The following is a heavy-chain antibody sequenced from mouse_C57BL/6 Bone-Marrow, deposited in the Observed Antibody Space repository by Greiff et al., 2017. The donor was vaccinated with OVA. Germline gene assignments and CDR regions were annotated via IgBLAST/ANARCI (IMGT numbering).Heavy chain of an antibody. CDR2: IYPGDGDT. V-gene: IGHV1-82*01. CDR3: ARSMAPLFSTTVVATPYWYFDV. Sequence: QVHVKQSGPELVKPGASVKISCKASGYAFSSSWMNWVKQRPGKGLEWIGRIYPGDGDTTYNGKFKGKATLTADKSSSTAYMQLSSLTSEDSAVDFCARSMAPLFSTTVVATPYWYFDVWGTGTTVTVAS. D-gene: IGHD1-1*01. CDR1: GYAFSSSW. J-gene: IGHJ1*03.